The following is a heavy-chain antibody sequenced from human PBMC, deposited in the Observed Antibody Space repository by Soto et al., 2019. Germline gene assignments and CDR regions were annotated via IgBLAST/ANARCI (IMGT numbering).Heavy chain of an antibody. J-gene: IGHJ6*02. Sequence: SETLSLTCAVYGGSFSGYYWSWIRQPPGKGLEWIGEINHSGSTNYNPSLKSRVTISVDTSKNQFSLKLSSVTAADTAVYYCARYILNSSSWYELSYYYYYGMDVWGQGTTVTVSS. V-gene: IGHV4-34*01. CDR2: INHSGST. CDR1: GGSFSGYY. D-gene: IGHD6-13*01. CDR3: ARYILNSSSWYELSYYYYYGMDV.